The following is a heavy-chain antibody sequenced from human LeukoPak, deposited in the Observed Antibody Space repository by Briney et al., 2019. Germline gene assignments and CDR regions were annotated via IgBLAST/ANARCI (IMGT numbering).Heavy chain of an antibody. D-gene: IGHD3-22*01. Sequence: SETLSLTCTVSGGSISSYYWSWIRQPAGKGLEWIGRIYTSGSTNYNPSLKSRVTISVDTSKNQFSLKLSSVTAADTAVYYCARPPPDYYDSSGYPLDAFDIWGQGTMVTVSS. CDR2: IYTSGST. CDR1: GGSISSYY. V-gene: IGHV4-4*07. J-gene: IGHJ3*02. CDR3: ARPPPDYYDSSGYPLDAFDI.